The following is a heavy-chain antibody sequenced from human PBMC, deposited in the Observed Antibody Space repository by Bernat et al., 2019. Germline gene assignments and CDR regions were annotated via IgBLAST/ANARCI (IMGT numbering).Heavy chain of an antibody. CDR2: IYNGGST. Sequence: QLQMQESGPGLVKPSETLSLTCTVSGGPISSGSYYWTWIRQHPGKGLEWIGNIYNGGSTYYSPSLKSRVTISVDTSKNQFSLKLTSVTAADTAVYYCARRRGGSSECDYWGQGTLVTVSS. CDR3: ARRRGGSSECDY. D-gene: IGHD2-15*01. CDR1: GGPISSGSYY. V-gene: IGHV4-39*01. J-gene: IGHJ4*02.